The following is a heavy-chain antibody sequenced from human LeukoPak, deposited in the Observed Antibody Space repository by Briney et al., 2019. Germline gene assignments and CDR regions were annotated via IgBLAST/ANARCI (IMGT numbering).Heavy chain of an antibody. V-gene: IGHV3-23*01. CDR2: LSRKSITT. D-gene: IGHD6-19*01. J-gene: IGHJ4*02. CDR1: GFTYSISA. Sequence: GGSLRLSCAASGFTYSISAMSWVRQAPGKGLEWVATLSRKSITTYYADFLKGRFTISRDASKNTLYLQMDSLRVEDTAVYFCAKDRTQGSGWYLIFDYWSQGTLVTVSS. CDR3: AKDRTQGSGWYLIFDY.